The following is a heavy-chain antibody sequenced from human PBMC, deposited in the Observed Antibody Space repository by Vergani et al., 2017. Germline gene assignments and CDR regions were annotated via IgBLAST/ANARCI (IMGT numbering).Heavy chain of an antibody. V-gene: IGHV4-61*02. Sequence: QVQLQESGPGLVKPSQTLSLTCSVSGGAVNSGSNFWTWIRQPAGKGLEWIGRTSTDGSTNYNPSLKSRVTVSVATSKTQISLRLTSVTAADTAVYYCARGALWWLRQIDSWGQGTLVTVSS. J-gene: IGHJ4*02. CDR3: ARGALWWLRQIDS. CDR2: TSTDGST. CDR1: GGAVNSGSNF. D-gene: IGHD2-21*01.